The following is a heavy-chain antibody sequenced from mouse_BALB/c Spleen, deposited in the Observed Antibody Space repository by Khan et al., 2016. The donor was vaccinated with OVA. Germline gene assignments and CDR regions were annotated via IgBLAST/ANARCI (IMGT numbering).Heavy chain of an antibody. V-gene: IGHV14-3*02. Sequence: VQLQQSGAELVKPGASVKLSCTASGFNIKDTYMHWVKQRPEQGLEWIGRIDPANGTTKYDPKFQGKATITADKSSNTAYLQFSRLTSEDTAVYYWARINAWGQGTSLTVSS. CDR1: GFNIKDTY. J-gene: IGHJ2*02. CDR3: ARINA. CDR2: IDPANGTT.